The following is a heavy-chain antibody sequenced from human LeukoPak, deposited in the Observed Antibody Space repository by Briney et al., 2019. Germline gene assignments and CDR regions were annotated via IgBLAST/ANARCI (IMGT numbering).Heavy chain of an antibody. J-gene: IGHJ4*02. D-gene: IGHD2-2*01. V-gene: IGHV3-7*01. Sequence: GGSLRLSCAASGFSFSDDWMCWVRQAPGKGLQWVANINQDGSKKYYADSLKGRFTISRDNAKNSLYLQMSSLRAEDTAVYYCARDHAYRADYWGQGTLVAASS. CDR3: ARDHAYRADY. CDR2: INQDGSKK. CDR1: GFSFSDDW.